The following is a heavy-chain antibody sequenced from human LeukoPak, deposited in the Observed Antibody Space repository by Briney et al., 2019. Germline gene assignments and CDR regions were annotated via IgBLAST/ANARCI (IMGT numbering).Heavy chain of an antibody. Sequence: PGGSLRLSCAASGFTFSDYFMCWIRQAPEKGLEWVSYISSSGDTFYYADSVKGRFTISRDNAKKFLFLQMNSLRAEDTAVYYCARDNTSPPDYWGQGTLVTVSS. V-gene: IGHV3-11*01. J-gene: IGHJ4*02. CDR2: ISSSGDTF. CDR3: ARDNTSPPDY. CDR1: GFTFSDYF. D-gene: IGHD2-2*01.